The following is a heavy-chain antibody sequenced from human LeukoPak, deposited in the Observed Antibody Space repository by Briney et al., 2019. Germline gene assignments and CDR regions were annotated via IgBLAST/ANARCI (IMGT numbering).Heavy chain of an antibody. D-gene: IGHD2-2*01. V-gene: IGHV1-2*02. CDR3: ARLAGGLYQFDY. CDR1: GYTFTGDY. CDR2: INPNSGDT. J-gene: IGHJ4*02. Sequence: ASVKVSCKASGYTFTGDYMHWVRQAPGQGLEWMGWINPNSGDTNSAQEFQGRVTMTRDTSISTAYMELSRLRSDDTAVYYCARLAGGLYQFDYLGQGALVTVSS.